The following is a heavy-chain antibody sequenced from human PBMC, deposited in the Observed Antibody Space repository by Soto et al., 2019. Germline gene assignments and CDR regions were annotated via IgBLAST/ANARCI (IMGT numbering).Heavy chain of an antibody. V-gene: IGHV4-30-2*01. Sequence: SETLSLTCNMSGDSYNISTYSWSWIRQPPGKALQWIGFIYQSGVTSYNPSLASRVSISLDRSNNQCSLKLKSVTAADTAVYFCAGMPYTSGLRFDPWGPGTLVTVSS. D-gene: IGHD6-19*01. CDR3: AGMPYTSGLRFDP. J-gene: IGHJ5*02. CDR1: GDSYNISTYS. CDR2: IYQSGVT.